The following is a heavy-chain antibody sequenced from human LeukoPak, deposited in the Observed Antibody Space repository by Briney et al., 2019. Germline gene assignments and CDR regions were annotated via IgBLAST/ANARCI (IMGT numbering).Heavy chain of an antibody. Sequence: PSETLSLTCTVSGGSISSYYWSWIRRPPGKGLEWIGYIYYSGSTNYDPSLKSRVTISVDTSKNQFSLKLSSVTAADTAVYYCARAWRYDIPYGMDVWGQGTTVTVSS. CDR1: GGSISSYY. V-gene: IGHV4-59*01. D-gene: IGHD3-9*01. CDR2: IYYSGST. CDR3: ARAWRYDIPYGMDV. J-gene: IGHJ6*02.